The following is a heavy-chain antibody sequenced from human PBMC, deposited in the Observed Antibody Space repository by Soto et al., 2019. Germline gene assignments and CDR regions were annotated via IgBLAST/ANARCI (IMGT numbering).Heavy chain of an antibody. CDR3: ASSVVPAAPDFDY. CDR1: GGSISSYY. Sequence: SETLSLTCTVSGGSISSYYWSWIRQPPGKGLEWIGYIYYSGSTNYNPSLKSRVTISVDTSKNQFSLKLSSVTAADTAVYYCASSVVPAAPDFDYGGQETLVTVSS. J-gene: IGHJ4*02. D-gene: IGHD2-2*01. V-gene: IGHV4-59*01. CDR2: IYYSGST.